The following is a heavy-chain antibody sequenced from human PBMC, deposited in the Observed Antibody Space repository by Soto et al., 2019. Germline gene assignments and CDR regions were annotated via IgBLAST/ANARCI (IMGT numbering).Heavy chain of an antibody. J-gene: IGHJ4*02. V-gene: IGHV3-23*01. D-gene: IGHD6-6*01. CDR3: AKGKIKLQPVPFDS. CDR2: ISGSGGST. CDR1: GFTFSSYA. Sequence: LRRSCAASGFTFSSYAMSWVRQARGEGLEWGAAISGSGGSTYYADSVKGRFTNDGDNPKNTLDLQMNSLRAEDTAVDDCAKGKIKLQPVPFDSWGQGTLVTVSS.